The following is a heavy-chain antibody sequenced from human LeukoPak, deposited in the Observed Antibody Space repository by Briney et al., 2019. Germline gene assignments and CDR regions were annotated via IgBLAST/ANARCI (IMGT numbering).Heavy chain of an antibody. Sequence: GGSLRLSCEASGFTFSSYWMHWVRQAPGKGLVWVSRINSDGSSTSYADSVKGRFTISRDNAKNTLYLQMNSLRAEDTAVYYCARDQYYDFWSGYYSNGMDVWGQGTTVTVSS. V-gene: IGHV3-74*01. D-gene: IGHD3-3*01. J-gene: IGHJ6*02. CDR1: GFTFSSYW. CDR2: INSDGSST. CDR3: ARDQYYDFWSGYYSNGMDV.